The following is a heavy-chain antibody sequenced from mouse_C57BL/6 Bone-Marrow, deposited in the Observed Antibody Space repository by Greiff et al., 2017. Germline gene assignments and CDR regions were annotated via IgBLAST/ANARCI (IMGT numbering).Heavy chain of an antibody. Sequence: EVMLVESGPVLVKPGPSVKISCKASGFTFTDYYMHWVKQSHGKSLEWIGLVYPYHGGTSYNQTFKGKATLTVDTSSSTAYMELNSLTTEDSAVYYCVYDGFYYYAMDYWGQGTSVTVSS. J-gene: IGHJ4*01. CDR3: VYDGFYYYAMDY. D-gene: IGHD2-3*01. CDR1: GFTFTDYY. CDR2: VYPYHGGT. V-gene: IGHV1-36*01.